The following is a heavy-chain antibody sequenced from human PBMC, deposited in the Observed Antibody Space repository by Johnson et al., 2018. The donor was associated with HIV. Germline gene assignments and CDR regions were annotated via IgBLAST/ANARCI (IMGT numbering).Heavy chain of an antibody. CDR1: GFTFSSYA. CDR3: TTDITMIIGAKRADDALDI. Sequence: QVQLVESGGGVVQPGRSLRLSCAASGFTFSSYATHWVRQAPGKGLEWVAVISYDGSNKYYADSVKGRFTISRDNSKNTLYLQMNSLKTEETAIYYCTTDITMIIGAKRADDALDIWGQGTMGTVSS. J-gene: IGHJ3*02. D-gene: IGHD3-22*01. V-gene: IGHV3-30-3*01. CDR2: ISYDGSNK.